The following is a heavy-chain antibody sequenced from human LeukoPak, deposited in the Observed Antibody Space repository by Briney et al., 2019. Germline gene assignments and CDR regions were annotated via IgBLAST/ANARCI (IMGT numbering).Heavy chain of an antibody. D-gene: IGHD2-15*01. V-gene: IGHV1-2*02. J-gene: IGHJ4*02. CDR1: GYTFTSYY. CDR3: ARDLRPISYCSGGSCYSGY. CDR2: INPNSGGT. Sequence: GASVKVSCKASGYTFTSYYMHWVRQAPGQGLEWMGWINPNSGGTNYAQKFQGRVTMTRDTSISTAYMELSRVRSDDTAVYYCARDLRPISYCSGGSCYSGYWGQGTLVTVSS.